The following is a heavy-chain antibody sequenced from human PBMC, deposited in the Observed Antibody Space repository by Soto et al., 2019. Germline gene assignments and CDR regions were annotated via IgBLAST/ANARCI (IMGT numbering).Heavy chain of an antibody. D-gene: IGHD4-17*01. J-gene: IGHJ5*02. V-gene: IGHV1-8*01. Sequence: ASVTVSCTASGYALTSYEMNWVRQATGQGLEWMGWMNPNSGNTGYAQEFQGRVTMTRNTSISTAYMELSSLRSEDTAAYYCARTLYADNVDPWGQGTLVTVSS. CDR2: MNPNSGNT. CDR3: ARTLYADNVDP. CDR1: GYALTSYE.